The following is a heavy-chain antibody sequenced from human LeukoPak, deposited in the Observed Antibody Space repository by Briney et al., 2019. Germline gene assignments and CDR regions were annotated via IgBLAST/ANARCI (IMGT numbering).Heavy chain of an antibody. Sequence: KSSETLSLTCTVSSNSISSGDYYWGWIRQPPGKGLEWIGSSYYSGSTYYNPSLKSRVTISVDTSKNHYSLKLSSVTAADTAVYYCARGGIYTPQYYYYYYMDVWGKGTTVTISS. CDR3: ARGGIYTPQYYYYYYMDV. CDR2: SYYSGST. V-gene: IGHV4-39*02. D-gene: IGHD5-12*01. J-gene: IGHJ6*03. CDR1: SNSISSGDYY.